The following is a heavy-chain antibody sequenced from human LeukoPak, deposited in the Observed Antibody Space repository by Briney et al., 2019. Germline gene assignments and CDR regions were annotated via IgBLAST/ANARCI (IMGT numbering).Heavy chain of an antibody. D-gene: IGHD3-9*01. CDR2: INHSGST. Sequence: SETLSLTCAVYGGSFSGYYWSWIRQPPGKGLEWIGEINHSGSTNYSPSLKSRVTISVDTSKNQFSLKLSSVTAADTAVYYCARGARDILTGLRQFRDAFDIWGQGTMVTVSS. CDR1: GGSFSGYY. J-gene: IGHJ3*02. V-gene: IGHV4-34*01. CDR3: ARGARDILTGLRQFRDAFDI.